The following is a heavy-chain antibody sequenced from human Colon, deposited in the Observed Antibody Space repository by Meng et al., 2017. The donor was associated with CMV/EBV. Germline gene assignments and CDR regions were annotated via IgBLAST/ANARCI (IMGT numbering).Heavy chain of an antibody. D-gene: IGHD6-6*01. Sequence: ASVKVSCKASGYTFTGYYLHWVRQAPGQGLERMGWINPNSGGTNYAQKFQGRVTMTRDTSISTAYMELSRLRSDDTAVYYCARGRGIAARGDYWGQGTLVTVSS. CDR3: ARGRGIAARGDY. CDR2: INPNSGGT. J-gene: IGHJ4*02. CDR1: GYTFTGYY. V-gene: IGHV1-2*02.